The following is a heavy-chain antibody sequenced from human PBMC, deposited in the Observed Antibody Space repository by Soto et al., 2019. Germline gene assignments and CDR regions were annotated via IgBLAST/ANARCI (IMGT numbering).Heavy chain of an antibody. D-gene: IGHD2-15*01. CDR3: TTEGGPLRWDIVVVVAEFDY. V-gene: IGHV3-15*07. Sequence: EVQLVESGGGLVKPGGSLRLSCAASGFTFSNAWMNWVRQAPGKGLEWVGRIKSKTDGGTTDYAAPVKGRFTISRDDSKNTLYLQMNSLKTEDTAVYYCTTEGGPLRWDIVVVVAEFDYWGQGTLVTVSS. CDR2: IKSKTDGGTT. J-gene: IGHJ4*02. CDR1: GFTFSNAW.